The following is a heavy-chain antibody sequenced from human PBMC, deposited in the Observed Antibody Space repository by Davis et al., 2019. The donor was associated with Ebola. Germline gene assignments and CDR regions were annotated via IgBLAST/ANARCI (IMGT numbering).Heavy chain of an antibody. CDR2: IYYSGST. CDR1: GGSISSYY. D-gene: IGHD5-18*01. V-gene: IGHV4-59*12. CDR3: AREGDTVMPNFDC. Sequence: MPSETLSLTCTVSGGSISSYYWSWIRQPPGKGLEWIGYIYYSGSTNYNPSLKSRVTISVDTSKNQFSLKLSSVTAADTAVYYCAREGDTVMPNFDCWGQGTLVTVSS. J-gene: IGHJ4*02.